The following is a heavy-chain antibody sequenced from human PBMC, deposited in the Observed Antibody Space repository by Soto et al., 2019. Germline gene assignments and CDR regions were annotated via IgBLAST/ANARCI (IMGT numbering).Heavy chain of an antibody. CDR3: ARDQSGDTSGHKRDYYYGMDV. CDR1: GFTFSSYW. D-gene: IGHD3-22*01. Sequence: GGSLRLSCAASGFTFSSYWMSWVRQAPGKGLEWVANIKQYVSEKYYVDSVKGRFTISRDNAKNSLYLQMNSLRAEDTAVYYCARDQSGDTSGHKRDYYYGMDVWGQGTMVTVSS. V-gene: IGHV3-7*01. CDR2: IKQYVSEK. J-gene: IGHJ6*02.